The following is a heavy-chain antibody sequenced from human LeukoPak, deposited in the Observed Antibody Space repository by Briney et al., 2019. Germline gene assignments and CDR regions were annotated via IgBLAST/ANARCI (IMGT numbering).Heavy chain of an antibody. CDR3: AKDGDYVWGSYAFDI. J-gene: IGHJ3*02. D-gene: IGHD3-16*01. CDR1: GGSFSGYY. CDR2: INHSGST. Sequence: PSETLSLTCAVYGGSFSGYYWSWIRQPPGKGLEWIGEINHSGSTNYNPSLKSRVTISVDTSKNQFSLKLSSVTAADTAVYYCAKDGDYVWGSYAFDIWGQGTMVTVSS. V-gene: IGHV4-34*01.